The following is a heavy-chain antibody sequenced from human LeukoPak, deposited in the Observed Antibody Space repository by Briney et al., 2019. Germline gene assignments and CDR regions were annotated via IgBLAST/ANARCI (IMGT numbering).Heavy chain of an antibody. D-gene: IGHD3-22*01. CDR2: INPNSGGT. CDR1: GYTFTGYY. V-gene: IGHV1-2*02. Sequence: ASVKVSCKASGYTFTGYYMHWVRQAPGQGLEWMGWINPNSGGTNYAQKFQGRVTMTRDTSISTAYMELSRLRSDDTAVYYCARALDTYYYDISGFDYWGQGTLVTVSS. J-gene: IGHJ4*02. CDR3: ARALDTYYYDISGFDY.